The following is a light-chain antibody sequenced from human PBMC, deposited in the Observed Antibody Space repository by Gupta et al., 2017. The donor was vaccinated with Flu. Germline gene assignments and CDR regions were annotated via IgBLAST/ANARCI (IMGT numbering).Light chain of an antibody. CDR3: NSYTSSSTFVV. V-gene: IGLV2-14*04. CDR2: DVT. CDR1: TSDVVGNKY. J-gene: IGLJ2*01. Sequence: RTTTTSDVVGNKYVSWYQQNPGKAPKLMSYDVTNRPSGVPDRFSGSNSGNTASLTISGLQAEDEADYYCNSYTSSSTFVVFGGGTKLTVL.